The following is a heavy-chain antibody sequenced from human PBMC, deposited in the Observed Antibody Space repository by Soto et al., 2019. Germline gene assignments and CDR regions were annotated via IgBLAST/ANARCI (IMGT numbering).Heavy chain of an antibody. V-gene: IGHV3-74*01. Sequence: GGSLRLSCAASGFTFSSYWMHWVRQAPGKGLVWVSRINSDGSSTIYADSVKGRFTISRDYAKNTVYLQMNSLRVEDTAVYYCARAQLAFLSGPFYYMDVWGKGTTVTVSS. J-gene: IGHJ6*03. D-gene: IGHD3-3*02. CDR1: GFTFSSYW. CDR2: INSDGSST. CDR3: ARAQLAFLSGPFYYMDV.